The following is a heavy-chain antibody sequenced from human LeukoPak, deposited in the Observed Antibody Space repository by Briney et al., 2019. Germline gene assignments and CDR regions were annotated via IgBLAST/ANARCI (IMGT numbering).Heavy chain of an antibody. D-gene: IGHD3-10*01. CDR1: VGTISSSSYY. Sequence: PSETLSLTCTVSVGTISSSSYYWGCIRQPPGKGLEWIGSIYYSGSTYYNPSLKSRVTISVDTSKNQFSLKLSSVPAADTAVYYCSRQRRIMVRGVFVYWGQGTLVTVSS. CDR2: IYYSGST. J-gene: IGHJ4*02. CDR3: SRQRRIMVRGVFVY. V-gene: IGHV4-39*01.